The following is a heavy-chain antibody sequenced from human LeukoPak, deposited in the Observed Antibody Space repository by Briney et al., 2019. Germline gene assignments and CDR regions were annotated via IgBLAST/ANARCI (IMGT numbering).Heavy chain of an antibody. J-gene: IGHJ2*01. V-gene: IGHV6-1*01. CDR1: GDSVSSNSAT. D-gene: IGHD3-10*01. CDR2: TYYRSKWYN. Sequence: SQTLSLTCAISGDSVSSNSATWSWIRQSPSRGLEWLGRTYYRSKWYNDYAVSVKGRISIIPDTSKNQFSLQLNSVTPEDTAVYYCAREPRAYYYGSGSYTRSWYFDLWGRGTLVTVSS. CDR3: AREPRAYYYGSGSYTRSWYFDL.